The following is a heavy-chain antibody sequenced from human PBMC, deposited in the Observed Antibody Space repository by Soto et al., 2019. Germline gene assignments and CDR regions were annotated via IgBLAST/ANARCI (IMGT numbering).Heavy chain of an antibody. CDR1: GGSISSSSYY. CDR3: ARLYYDFWSGYSYYYYGMDV. CDR2: IYYSGST. V-gene: IGHV4-39*01. D-gene: IGHD3-3*01. Sequence: TSETLSLTCTVSGGSISSSSYYWGWIRQPPGKGLEWIGSIYYSGSTYYNPSLKSRVTISVDTSKNQFSLKLSSVTAADTAVYYCARLYYDFWSGYSYYYYGMDVWGQGTSVTVSS. J-gene: IGHJ6*02.